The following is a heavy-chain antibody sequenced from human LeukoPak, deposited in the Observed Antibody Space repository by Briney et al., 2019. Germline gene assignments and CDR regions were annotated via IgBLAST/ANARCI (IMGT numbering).Heavy chain of an antibody. D-gene: IGHD3-3*02. Sequence: GGSHRLSCAGSGFTFSSYSMNWVRQAPGKGLEWVSSMGSSGTNGYYADSVKGRFIISRDNAKNSLFLQMNSLRAEDSALYYCVRELGAPAAGAFDIWGQGEPVSVSS. V-gene: IGHV3-21*01. CDR2: MGSSGTNG. CDR3: VRELGAPAAGAFDI. J-gene: IGHJ3*02. CDR1: GFTFSSYS.